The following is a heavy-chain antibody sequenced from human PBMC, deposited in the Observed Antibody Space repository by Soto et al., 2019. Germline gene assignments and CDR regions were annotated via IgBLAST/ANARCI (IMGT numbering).Heavy chain of an antibody. CDR1: GFSFSDSG. CDR3: ARTRMEWALYFDN. D-gene: IGHD3-3*01. Sequence: EVQFVESGGGLIQPGGSLRLSCEASGFSFSDSGMNWVRRAPGKGLEWISYISSSSRTIYYAASVEGRFTVSRDNVKNAVHLQMNSLRGEDTGEYYCARTRMEWALYFDNWGLGTLVSVSS. V-gene: IGHV3-48*01. J-gene: IGHJ4*02. CDR2: ISSSSRTI.